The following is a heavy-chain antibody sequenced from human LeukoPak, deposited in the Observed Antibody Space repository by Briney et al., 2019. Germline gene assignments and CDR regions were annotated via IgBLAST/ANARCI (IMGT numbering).Heavy chain of an antibody. J-gene: IGHJ4*02. CDR3: AKDSGSYPSYFDY. Sequence: GGSLRLSRAASGFTFDDYAMHWVRQAPGKGLEWVSGISWNSGDIGYADSVKGRFTISRDNAKNSLYLQMNSLRAEDTALYYCAKDSGSYPSYFDYWGQGTLVTVSS. CDR2: ISWNSGDI. D-gene: IGHD1-26*01. CDR1: GFTFDDYA. V-gene: IGHV3-9*01.